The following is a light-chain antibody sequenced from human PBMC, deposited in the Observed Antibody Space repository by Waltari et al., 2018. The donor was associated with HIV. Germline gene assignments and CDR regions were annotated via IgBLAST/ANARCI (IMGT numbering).Light chain of an antibody. CDR2: STN. V-gene: IGLV8-61*01. CDR1: PGSVATSCY. Sequence: QTVVTQEPSFSVSPGGTVTLTCGLTPGSVATSCYLSWYQQTPGQAPRTLIYSTNTRSSGVPDRFSGSILGNKAALTITGAQADDESDYYCVLYMGSGIWVFGGGTKLTVL. J-gene: IGLJ3*02. CDR3: VLYMGSGIWV.